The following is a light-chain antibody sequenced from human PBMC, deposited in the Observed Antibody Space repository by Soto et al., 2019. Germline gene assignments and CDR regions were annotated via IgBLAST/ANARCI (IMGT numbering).Light chain of an antibody. V-gene: IGKV1-5*01. CDR1: QSIGTW. Sequence: DIQVTPSTSTLSASVGDRAPITCEASQSIGTWLAWYQQKPGEAPKLLIYAASSLQSGVPSMFSGSGSGTEFTLTISNLQPDDFATYYCQHYNSYSEAFGQGTKVDIK. CDR2: AAS. CDR3: QHYNSYSEA. J-gene: IGKJ1*01.